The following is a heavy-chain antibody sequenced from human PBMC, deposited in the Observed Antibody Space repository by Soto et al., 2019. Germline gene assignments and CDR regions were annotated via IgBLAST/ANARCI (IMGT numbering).Heavy chain of an antibody. J-gene: IGHJ4*02. CDR2: IYHSGST. V-gene: IGHV4-30-2*01. CDR3: ASSNAGAHITAAVH. CDR1: GGSFSGYY. Sequence: SETLSLTCAVYGGSFSGYYWSWIRQPPGKGLEWIGYIYHSGSTYYNPSLKSRVTISVDRSKNQFSLKLSSVTAADTAVYYCASSNAGAHITAAVHWGQGTLVT. D-gene: IGHD6-13*01.